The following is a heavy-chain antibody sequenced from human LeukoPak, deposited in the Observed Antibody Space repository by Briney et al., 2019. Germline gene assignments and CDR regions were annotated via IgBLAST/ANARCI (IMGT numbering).Heavy chain of an antibody. D-gene: IGHD3-16*02. V-gene: IGHV1-24*01. Sequence: ASVKVSCKVSGYTLTELSMHWVRQAPGKGLEWMGGFDPEDGETIYAQKFQGRVTMTEDTSTDTAYMELSSLRSEDTAVYYCATGVWGSYRYSLLARPSNDYWGQGTLVTVSS. CDR1: GYTLTELS. CDR3: ATGVWGSYRYSLLARPSNDY. J-gene: IGHJ4*02. CDR2: FDPEDGET.